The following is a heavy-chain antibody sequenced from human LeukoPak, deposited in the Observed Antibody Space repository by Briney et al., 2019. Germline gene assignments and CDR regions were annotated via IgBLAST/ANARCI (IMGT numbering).Heavy chain of an antibody. CDR1: GGSISSSSYY. J-gene: IGHJ4*02. V-gene: IGHV4-39*01. Sequence: SETLSLTCTVSGGSISSSSYYWGWIRQPPGKGLEWIGSIYYSGSTYYNPSLKSRVTISVDTSENQFSLKLSSVTAADTAVYYCARLHYDSSGYYHYRKDPYYFDYWGQGTLVTVSS. CDR3: ARLHYDSSGYYHYRKDPYYFDY. CDR2: IYYSGST. D-gene: IGHD3-22*01.